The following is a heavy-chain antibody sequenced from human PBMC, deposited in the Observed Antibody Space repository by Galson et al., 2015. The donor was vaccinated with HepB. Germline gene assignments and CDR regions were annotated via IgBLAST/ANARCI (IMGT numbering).Heavy chain of an antibody. D-gene: IGHD3-10*01. Sequence: SLRLSRAASGFTFSSYWMSWVRQAPGKGLEWVANIKQDGSEKYYVDSVQGRFTISRDNAKNSLYLQMNSLRAEDTAVYYCASLYGSGSLFDYWGQGTLVTVSS. J-gene: IGHJ4*02. V-gene: IGHV3-7*01. CDR1: GFTFSSYW. CDR2: IKQDGSEK. CDR3: ASLYGSGSLFDY.